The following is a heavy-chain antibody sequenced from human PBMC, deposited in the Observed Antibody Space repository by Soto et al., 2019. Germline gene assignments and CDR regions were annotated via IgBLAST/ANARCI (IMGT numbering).Heavy chain of an antibody. Sequence: GASVRVDCGGAGYRVRGYYMHGVRQANGQGLEWMGWINPNSGGTNYAQKFQGWVTMTRDTSISTAYMELSRLRSDDTAVYYCAREVVAATLTNSAFDIWGQGTMVTVSS. CDR2: INPNSGGT. V-gene: IGHV1-2*04. J-gene: IGHJ3*02. CDR1: GYRVRGYY. CDR3: AREVVAATLTNSAFDI. D-gene: IGHD2-15*01.